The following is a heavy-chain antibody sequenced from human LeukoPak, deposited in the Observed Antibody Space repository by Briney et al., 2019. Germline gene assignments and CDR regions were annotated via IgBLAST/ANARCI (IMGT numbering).Heavy chain of an antibody. V-gene: IGHV3-74*01. J-gene: IGHJ5*02. CDR1: GFTFSSDW. Sequence: PGGSLRLSCAASGFTFSSDWMHWVPQAPGKGLVWVSRINSVGGTSYADSVKGRFTVSRDNAKITLYLQMNSLRADDTAVYYCARGRSTWYDTWGQGTLVTVSS. CDR2: INSVGGT. CDR3: ARGRSTWYDT. D-gene: IGHD1-26*01.